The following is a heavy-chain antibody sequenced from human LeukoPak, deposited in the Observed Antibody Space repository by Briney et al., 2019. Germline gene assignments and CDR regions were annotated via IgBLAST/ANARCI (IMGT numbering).Heavy chain of an antibody. CDR3: ARDRTEYQLLFDY. V-gene: IGHV3-48*02. CDR2: ISSSSSTI. Sequence: GGSLRLSCAASGFTXXXXXXXWXXQXXXXXXXXVSYISSSSSTIYYADSVKGRFTISRDNAKNSLYLQMNSLRDEDTAVYYCARDRTEYQLLFDYWGQGTLVTVSS. D-gene: IGHD2-2*01. CDR1: GFTXXXXX. J-gene: IGHJ4*02.